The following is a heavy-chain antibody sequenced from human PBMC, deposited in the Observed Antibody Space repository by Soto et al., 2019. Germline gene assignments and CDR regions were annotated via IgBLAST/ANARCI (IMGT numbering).Heavy chain of an antibody. CDR1: GGSISSGGYY. D-gene: IGHD3-22*01. CDR2: IYDSGIT. V-gene: IGHV4-31*03. CDR3: ARVPPIYHNSGYYDDY. J-gene: IGHJ4*02. Sequence: SETLSLTCTVSGGSISSGGYYWSWIRQHPGKGLDWIGYIYDSGITYYSPSLKSRVNISVHTSKNQFSLKLNSVTAADTAVYYGARVPPIYHNSGYYDDYGGQGTQVTVSS.